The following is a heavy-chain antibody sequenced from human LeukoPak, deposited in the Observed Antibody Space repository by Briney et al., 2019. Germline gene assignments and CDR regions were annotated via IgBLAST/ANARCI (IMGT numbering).Heavy chain of an antibody. CDR3: ASTMKPHRPHEFDY. Sequence: PSETLSLTCTVSGGSIRSHYWSWIRQTPEKGLEWIGQINYSGSTYYNPSLQSRVTLSIDTSKNQFSLKVSSVTAADTAVYYCASTMKPHRPHEFDYWGQGTLVTVSS. J-gene: IGHJ4*02. CDR1: GGSIRSHY. CDR2: INYSGST. D-gene: IGHD3-22*01. V-gene: IGHV4-59*11.